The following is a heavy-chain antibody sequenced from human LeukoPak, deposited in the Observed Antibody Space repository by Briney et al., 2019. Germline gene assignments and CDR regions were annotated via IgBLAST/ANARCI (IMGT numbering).Heavy chain of an antibody. CDR3: AKGSYYDSSGSFYFDY. V-gene: IGHV3-23*01. Sequence: PGGSLRLSCAASGFTFNNYYMNWVRQAPGKGLEWVSGISGSGDNTYYADSVKGRFTISRDNSKNTLYVQVNSLGTEDTAAYYCAKGSYYDSSGSFYFDYWGKGTLVTVSS. D-gene: IGHD3-22*01. CDR2: ISGSGDNT. J-gene: IGHJ4*02. CDR1: GFTFNNYY.